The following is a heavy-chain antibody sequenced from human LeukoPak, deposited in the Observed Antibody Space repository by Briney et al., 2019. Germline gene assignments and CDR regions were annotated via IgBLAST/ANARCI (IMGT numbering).Heavy chain of an antibody. CDR3: ARDGYYDFWSGQTPYY. CDR1: GFTFSSYW. D-gene: IGHD3-3*01. Sequence: GGSLRLSCAASGFTFSSYWMSWVRQAPGKGLEWVANIKQDGSEKYYVDSVKGRFTISRDNAKNSLYLQMNSLRAEDTAVYYCARDGYYDFWSGQTPYYWGQGTLVTVSS. V-gene: IGHV3-7*01. J-gene: IGHJ4*02. CDR2: IKQDGSEK.